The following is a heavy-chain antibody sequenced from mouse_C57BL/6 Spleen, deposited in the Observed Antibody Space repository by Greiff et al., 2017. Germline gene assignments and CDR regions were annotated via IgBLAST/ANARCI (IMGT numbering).Heavy chain of an antibody. CDR1: GYTFTSYW. CDR2: IDPSDSET. D-gene: IGHD2-1*01. J-gene: IGHJ4*01. Sequence: QVQLQQPGAELVRPGSSVKLSCKASGYTFTSYWMHWVKQRPIQGLEWIGNIDPSDSETHYNQKFKDKATLTVDKSSSTAYMQLSSLTSEDSAVYYCASGGGNGYYAMDYWGQGTSVTVSS. CDR3: ASGGGNGYYAMDY. V-gene: IGHV1-52*01.